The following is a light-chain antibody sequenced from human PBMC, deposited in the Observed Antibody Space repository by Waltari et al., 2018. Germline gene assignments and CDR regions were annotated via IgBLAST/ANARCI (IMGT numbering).Light chain of an antibody. Sequence: QSVLTQAPSASETPGQRITISCSGSSSNIGSNYVSWYQHLPGAAPNLLIARADHRPSGVPDRFSGSKSGTSASLSISGLRSEDEADYYCASWDDSLSALVFGGGTKLTVL. J-gene: IGLJ3*02. CDR3: ASWDDSLSALV. V-gene: IGLV1-47*01. CDR2: RAD. CDR1: SSNIGSNY.